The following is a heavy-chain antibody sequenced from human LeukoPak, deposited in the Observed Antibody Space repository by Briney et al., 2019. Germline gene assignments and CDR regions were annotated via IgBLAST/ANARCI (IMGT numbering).Heavy chain of an antibody. CDR3: ARQDIVATIADY. Sequence: GGSLGLSCAASGFTFSSYSMNWVRQAPGKGLEWVSSISSSSSYIYYADSVKGRFTISRDNAKNSLYLQMNSLRAEDTAVYYCARQDIVATIADYWGQGTLVTVSS. J-gene: IGHJ4*02. CDR1: GFTFSSYS. D-gene: IGHD5-12*01. CDR2: ISSSSSYI. V-gene: IGHV3-21*01.